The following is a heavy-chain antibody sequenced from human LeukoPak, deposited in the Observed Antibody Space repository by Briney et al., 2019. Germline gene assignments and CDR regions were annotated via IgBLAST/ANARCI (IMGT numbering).Heavy chain of an antibody. CDR3: ASTYYYDTSAFLPFGY. J-gene: IGHJ4*02. Sequence: SETLSLTCTVSGGSISSYYWSWVRQPPGKGLEWIGYVYYSGSTNYNPSLKSRVTISVDTSKNQFSLKLSSVTTADTAVYYCASTYYYDTSAFLPFGYWGQGTLVTVSS. CDR1: GGSISSYY. CDR2: VYYSGST. V-gene: IGHV4-59*01. D-gene: IGHD3-22*01.